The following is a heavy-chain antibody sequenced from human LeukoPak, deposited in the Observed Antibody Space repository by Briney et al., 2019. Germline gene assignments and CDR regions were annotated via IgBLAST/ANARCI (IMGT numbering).Heavy chain of an antibody. Sequence: ASVKVSCKASGGTFSSYAISWVRQAPGQGLEWMGGIIPIFGTANYAQKFQGRATITTDESTSTAYTELSSLRSEDTAVYYCARLYSGSYLGAFDIWGQGTMVTVSS. V-gene: IGHV1-69*05. CDR3: ARLYSGSYLGAFDI. CDR1: GGTFSSYA. CDR2: IIPIFGTA. D-gene: IGHD1-26*01. J-gene: IGHJ3*02.